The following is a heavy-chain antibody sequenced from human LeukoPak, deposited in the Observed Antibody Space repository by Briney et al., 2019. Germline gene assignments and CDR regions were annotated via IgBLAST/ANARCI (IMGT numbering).Heavy chain of an antibody. CDR1: GFTFSSYA. J-gene: IGHJ4*02. Sequence: GGSLRLSCAASGFTFSSYAMSWVRQAPGKGLEWVSAISGSGGSTYYADSVKGRFTISRDNSKNTLYPQMNSLRAEDTAVYYCAKVGGTVLWFGELFYWGQGTLVTVSS. V-gene: IGHV3-23*01. CDR2: ISGSGGST. CDR3: AKVGGTVLWFGELFY. D-gene: IGHD3-10*01.